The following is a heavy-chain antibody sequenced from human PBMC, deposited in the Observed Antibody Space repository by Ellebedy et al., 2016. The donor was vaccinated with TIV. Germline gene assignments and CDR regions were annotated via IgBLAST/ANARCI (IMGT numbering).Heavy chain of an antibody. CDR2: IYPYSGGT. V-gene: IGHV1-2*02. Sequence: ASVKVSCKASGYTFTAYHIHWVRQAPGQGLEWMGWIYPYSGGTNYAPKFQGRVTMTRDTSISTAYMELSRLRSDDTAVYYCAREGGIAAAGMDVWGQGTTVTVSS. CDR3: AREGGIAAAGMDV. CDR1: GYTFTAYH. D-gene: IGHD6-13*01. J-gene: IGHJ6*02.